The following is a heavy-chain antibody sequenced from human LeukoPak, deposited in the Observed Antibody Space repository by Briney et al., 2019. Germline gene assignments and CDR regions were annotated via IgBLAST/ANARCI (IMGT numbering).Heavy chain of an antibody. J-gene: IGHJ5*02. CDR3: ARDGPGGGLRLDP. V-gene: IGHV4-59*11. CDR2: INYSGST. CDR1: GGSISSHY. D-gene: IGHD2-8*02. Sequence: SETLSLTCTVSGGSISSHYWSWIRQPPGKGLEWIAQINYSGSTNYNPSHNSRVTISVDTSKNQFSLKVTSVTAADTAVYYCARDGPGGGLRLDPWGQGTLVTVSS.